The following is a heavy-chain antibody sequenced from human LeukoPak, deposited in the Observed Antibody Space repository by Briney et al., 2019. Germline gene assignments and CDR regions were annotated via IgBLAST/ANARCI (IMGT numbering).Heavy chain of an antibody. CDR2: IMKDGGDK. CDR1: GFTFNDYW. CDR3: VRDRDYYVFDL. V-gene: IGHV3-7*01. D-gene: IGHD3-10*02. Sequence: AGGSLRLSCAASGFTFNDYWMTWVRQAPGKGLEWVANIMKDGGDKQYVDSVKGRFTISRDNAKNPLYLQMNSLRAEDTAVYYCVRDRDYYVFDLWGQGTLVTVSS. J-gene: IGHJ4*02.